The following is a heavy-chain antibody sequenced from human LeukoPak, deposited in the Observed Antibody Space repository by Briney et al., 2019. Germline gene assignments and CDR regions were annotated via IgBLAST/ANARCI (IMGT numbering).Heavy chain of an antibody. D-gene: IGHD2-15*01. CDR3: ARAGSDSSAFDY. J-gene: IGHJ4*02. V-gene: IGHV1-18*01. CDR2: ISAYNRNT. CDR1: GYTFTIYG. Sequence: ASVTVSFKASGYTFTIYGISWVRQAPGQGLEGMGWISAYNRNTNNAQTVQGRVTMTTDTSTSTAYMELRSLTSDDTAVYYCARAGSDSSAFDYGGQGTLVTVSA.